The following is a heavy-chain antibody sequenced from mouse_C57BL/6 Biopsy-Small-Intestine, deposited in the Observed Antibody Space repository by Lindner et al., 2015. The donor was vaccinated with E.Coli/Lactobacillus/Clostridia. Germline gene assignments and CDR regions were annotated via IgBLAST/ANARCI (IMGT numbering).Heavy chain of an antibody. CDR3: ARREVYYFDY. CDR2: INPSTGTT. V-gene: IGHV1-42*01. Sequence: VQLQESGPELVKSGASVKISCRTSGYSFTGNHVNWVKQSPEKSLEWIGEINPSTGTTTYNQKFRAKATLTIDKSSSTAYMQFKSLTSEDSAVYYCARREVYYFDYWGQGTTLTVSS. J-gene: IGHJ2*01. CDR1: GYSFTGNH.